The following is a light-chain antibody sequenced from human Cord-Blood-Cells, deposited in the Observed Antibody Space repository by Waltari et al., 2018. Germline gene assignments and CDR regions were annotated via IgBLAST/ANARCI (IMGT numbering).Light chain of an antibody. Sequence: DIQMTQSPSSLSASVGERVTLTGRASQSISSYLNWYQHKPGNAPKLLIYAASSLQSGVPSRFSGSGSGTDFTLTISSLQPEDFATYYCQQSYSTPTITFGQGTRLEIK. J-gene: IGKJ5*01. CDR3: QQSYSTPTIT. V-gene: IGKV1-39*01. CDR1: QSISSY. CDR2: AAS.